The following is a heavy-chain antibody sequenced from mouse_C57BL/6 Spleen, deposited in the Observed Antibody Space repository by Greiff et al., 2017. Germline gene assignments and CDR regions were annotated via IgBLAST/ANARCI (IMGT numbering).Heavy chain of an antibody. CDR2: ICPGDGDT. J-gene: IGHJ4*01. V-gene: IGHV1-82*01. CDR3: ARGKELRDSRDY. D-gene: IGHD1-1*01. Sequence: QVQLKESGPELVKPGASVKISCKASGYAFSSSWMNWVKQRPGKGLEWIGRICPGDGDTNYNGKVKGKGTLTADKSSSTAYMQLSSLTSEDSAVDFCARGKELRDSRDYWGQGTSVTVSS. CDR1: GYAFSSSW.